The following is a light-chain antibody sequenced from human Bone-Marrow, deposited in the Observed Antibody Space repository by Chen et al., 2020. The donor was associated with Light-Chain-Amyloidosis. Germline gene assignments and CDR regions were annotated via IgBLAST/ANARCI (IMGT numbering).Light chain of an antibody. V-gene: IGLV2-14*03. CDR2: DVS. CDR1: SSDVGHYNY. J-gene: IGLJ2*01. Sequence: QSALTQPASVSGSPGQSITISGTGTSSDVGHYNYVSWYQQHPGKAPKILINDVSNRPSGVSNRFSGSKSGNTASLAISGLQAEDEADYYCSSYTSTYTLRFGGGTKLTVL. CDR3: SSYTSTYTLR.